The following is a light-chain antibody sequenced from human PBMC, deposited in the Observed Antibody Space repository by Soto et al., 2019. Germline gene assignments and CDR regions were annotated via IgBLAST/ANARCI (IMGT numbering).Light chain of an antibody. V-gene: IGKV3-20*01. CDR3: QQYGSTPWT. Sequence: EIVLTQSPGTLSLSPGERATLSCRASQSVSSNYFAWFQQKPGQAPRLLIYDASTRATGIPDRFSGSGSGTEFTLTIGKLEPEDFALYFCQQYGSTPWTFGQGTKVEIK. CDR1: QSVSSNY. J-gene: IGKJ1*01. CDR2: DAS.